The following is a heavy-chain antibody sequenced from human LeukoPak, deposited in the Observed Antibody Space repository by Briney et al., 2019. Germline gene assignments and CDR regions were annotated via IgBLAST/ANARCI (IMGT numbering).Heavy chain of an antibody. CDR1: GFTFSSNS. CDR3: ATFKASLGLDP. CDR2: ISSSSSTI. J-gene: IGHJ5*02. V-gene: IGHV3-48*01. Sequence: GGSLRLSCAASGFTFSSNSMNWVRQAPGKGLEWVSYISSSSSTIYYADSVKGRFTISRDNAKNSLYLQMNSLRAEDTAVYYCATFKASLGLDPWGQGTLVTVSS.